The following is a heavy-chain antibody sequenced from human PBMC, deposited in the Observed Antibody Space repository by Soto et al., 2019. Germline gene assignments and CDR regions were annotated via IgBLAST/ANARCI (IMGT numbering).Heavy chain of an antibody. J-gene: IGHJ4*02. CDR1: GVSMSSHY. Sequence: SETLSLTCTVSGVSMSSHYWTWLRQPPGKGLEWIGYISYSGSTYYNPSLKSRVTISADTSRNQFSLKLSSVIAADTAVYYCARADPDASVGYWGQGTLVTVSS. V-gene: IGHV4-59*11. CDR3: ARADPDASVGY. CDR2: ISYSGST. D-gene: IGHD3-16*01.